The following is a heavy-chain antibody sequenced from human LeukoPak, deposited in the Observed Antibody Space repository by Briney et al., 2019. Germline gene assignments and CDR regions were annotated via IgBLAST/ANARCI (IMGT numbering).Heavy chain of an antibody. CDR3: ARHGATVTSSGFDP. D-gene: IGHD4-17*01. J-gene: IGHJ5*02. V-gene: IGHV4-34*01. CDR2: INHSGGT. Sequence: SETLSLTCAVYGGSFSGYYWSWIRQPPGKGLEWIGEINHSGGTKYNPSLKSRVTISVDTSKNQFSLKLSSVTAADTAVYYCARHGATVTSSGFDPWGQGTLVTVSS. CDR1: GGSFSGYY.